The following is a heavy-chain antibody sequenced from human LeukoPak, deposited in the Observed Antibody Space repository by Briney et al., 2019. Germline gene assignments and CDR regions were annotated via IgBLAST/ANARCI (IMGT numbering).Heavy chain of an antibody. D-gene: IGHD3-9*01. V-gene: IGHV1-18*01. CDR2: ISVDNGNT. J-gene: IGHJ5*02. CDR3: ARDSWARAYDIDH. Sequence: GASVKVSCKASGFTFTNYAISWVRQAPGQGLEWLAWISVDNGNTNCIRNLQGRITLTTDTSTSTAYMELRNLRSDDTAVYYCARDSWARAYDIDHWGQGTLVTVSS. CDR1: GFTFTNYA.